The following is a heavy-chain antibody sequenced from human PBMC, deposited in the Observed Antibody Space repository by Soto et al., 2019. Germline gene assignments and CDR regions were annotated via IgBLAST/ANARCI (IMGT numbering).Heavy chain of an antibody. Sequence: PSETLSLTCAVSGGSISSGGYSGSWIRQPPGKGLEWIGYIYHSGSTYYNPSLKSRVTISVDRSKNQFSLKLSSVTAADTAVYYCATAAEDAWFDYWGQGTLVTVSS. D-gene: IGHD6-25*01. J-gene: IGHJ4*02. V-gene: IGHV4-30-2*01. CDR2: IYHSGST. CDR3: ATAAEDAWFDY. CDR1: GGSISSGGYS.